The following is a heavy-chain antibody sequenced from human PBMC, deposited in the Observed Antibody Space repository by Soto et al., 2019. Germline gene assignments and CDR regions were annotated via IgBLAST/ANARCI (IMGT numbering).Heavy chain of an antibody. V-gene: IGHV1-3*01. D-gene: IGHD4-17*01. CDR3: ARDSDLYGTRYYFDY. CDR1: GYTFTSYA. Sequence: GASVKVSCKASGYTFTSYAMHWVRQAPGQRLEWMGWINAGNGNTKYSQKFQGRVTITRDTSASTAYMELSSLRSEDTAVYYCARDSDLYGTRYYFDYWGQGTLVTVSS. CDR2: INAGNGNT. J-gene: IGHJ4*02.